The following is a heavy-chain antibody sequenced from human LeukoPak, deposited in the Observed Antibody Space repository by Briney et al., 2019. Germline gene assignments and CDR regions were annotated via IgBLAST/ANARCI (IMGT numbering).Heavy chain of an antibody. CDR2: IYHSGST. Sequence: SETLSLTCAVSGDSINNTNWWNWVRQPPGKGLEWIGEIYHSGSTNYNPSLKSRVTMSVDKSKNQFSLKLSSVTAADTAVYYCAREASDSSGYYYFDYWGQGTLVTVSS. D-gene: IGHD3-22*01. J-gene: IGHJ4*02. V-gene: IGHV4-4*02. CDR1: GDSINNTNW. CDR3: AREASDSSGYYYFDY.